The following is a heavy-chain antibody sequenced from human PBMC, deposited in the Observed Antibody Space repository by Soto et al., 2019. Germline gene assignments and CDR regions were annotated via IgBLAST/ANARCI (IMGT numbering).Heavy chain of an antibody. CDR1: GYSFTSYG. V-gene: IGHV5-10-1*01. J-gene: IGHJ6*02. Sequence: GESLKISCKGSGYSFTSYGISWVRQMPGKGLEWMGRIDPSDSYTNYSPSFQGHVTISADKSISTAYLQWSSLKASDTAMYYCARRRGGRYYYYGMDVWGQGTTVTV. CDR3: ARRRGGRYYYYGMDV. CDR2: IDPSDSYT.